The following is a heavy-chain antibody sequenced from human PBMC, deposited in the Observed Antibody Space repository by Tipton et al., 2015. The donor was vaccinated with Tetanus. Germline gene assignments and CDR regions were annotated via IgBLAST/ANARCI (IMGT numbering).Heavy chain of an antibody. CDR2: FHFTGST. D-gene: IGHD3-10*01. Sequence: LRLSCTVSGGSISSYYWSWIRQAPGKGLEWIGYFHFTGSTNFSPSLQSRVTMSVDTSKNQFSLKLSSVTAADTAVYYCARGVWFGPGPKYYFDYWGQGTPVTVSS. CDR3: ARGVWFGPGPKYYFDY. J-gene: IGHJ4*02. V-gene: IGHV4-59*12. CDR1: GGSISSYY.